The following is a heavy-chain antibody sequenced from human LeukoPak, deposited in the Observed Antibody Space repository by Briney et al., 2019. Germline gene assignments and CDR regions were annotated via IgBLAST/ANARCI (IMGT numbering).Heavy chain of an antibody. CDR2: ITADSGTT. V-gene: IGHV3-48*02. CDR3: ASRDYFDY. CDR1: GFTFSSYG. Sequence: PGGSLRLSCEASGFTFSSYGMHWVRQAPGKGLEWVSYITADSGTTYYADSVKGRFTISRDNAKNSLFLQMNSLRDEDTAVYYCASRDYFDYWGQGTLVTVSS. J-gene: IGHJ4*02.